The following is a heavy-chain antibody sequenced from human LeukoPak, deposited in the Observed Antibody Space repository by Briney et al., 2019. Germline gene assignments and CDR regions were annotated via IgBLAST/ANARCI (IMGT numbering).Heavy chain of an antibody. D-gene: IGHD5-18*01. Sequence: PSETLSLTCAVYGGSFSGYYWSWIRQPPGKGLEWIGEINHSGSTNYNPSLKSRVTISVDTSKNQFSLKLSSVTAADTAVYYCAGKTYSYGFGYFDYWGQGTLVTVSS. V-gene: IGHV4-34*01. J-gene: IGHJ4*02. CDR2: INHSGST. CDR3: AGKTYSYGFGYFDY. CDR1: GGSFSGYY.